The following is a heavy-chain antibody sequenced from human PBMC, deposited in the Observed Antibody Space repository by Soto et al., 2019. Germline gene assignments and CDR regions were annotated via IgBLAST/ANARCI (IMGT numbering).Heavy chain of an antibody. CDR3: ARAKYFLDI. Sequence: PSQALSLTCAISGDSVPTNNAASNWIRQSPSGGLEWLGRTYYRSRWYYDYAIPVKSRITINPDTSKNQFSLQLNSVTPEDTAVYYRARAKYFLDIWGKGTTVTVSS. CDR2: TYYRSRWYY. V-gene: IGHV6-1*01. CDR1: GDSVPTNNAA. J-gene: IGHJ6*03.